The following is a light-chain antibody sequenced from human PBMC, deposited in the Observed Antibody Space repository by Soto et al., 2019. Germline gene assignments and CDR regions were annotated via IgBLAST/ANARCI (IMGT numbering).Light chain of an antibody. CDR3: QHRTNWPPA. CDR2: DAS. V-gene: IGKV3-11*01. Sequence: EIVVTQSPATLSLSPGERATLSCRASQSVNIYLAWYQQKPGQAPRLLIYDASNRATGIPARFSGGGSGTDLTLTISSLEPEDFAVYYCQHRTNWPPAFGQGTRLEIK. CDR1: QSVNIY. J-gene: IGKJ5*01.